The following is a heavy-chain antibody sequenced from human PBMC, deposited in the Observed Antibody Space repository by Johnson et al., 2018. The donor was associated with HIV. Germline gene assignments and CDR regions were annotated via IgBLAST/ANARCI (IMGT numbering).Heavy chain of an antibody. J-gene: IGHJ3*02. CDR3: SYAFGI. CDR2: IRSKANNYAT. Sequence: VQLVESGGGLVQPGGSLKLSCAASGFFFSGSAMHWVRQASGKGLEWVGRIRSKANNYATTYGASLKGRFTIPRDDSKNTAYLQMNSLKTEDTAVYYCSYAFGIWGQGTMVTVSS. V-gene: IGHV3-73*01. CDR1: GFFFSGSA.